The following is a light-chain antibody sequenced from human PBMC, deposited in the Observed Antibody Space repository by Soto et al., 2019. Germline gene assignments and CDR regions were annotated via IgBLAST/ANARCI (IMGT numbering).Light chain of an antibody. CDR2: DAS. CDR1: QSISSN. CDR3: QQYNDWPLT. V-gene: IGKV3-15*01. J-gene: IGKJ4*01. Sequence: EIVMTQSPDTLSVSPGERATLSCRANQSISSNLAWYQQKPGQAPRLLIYDASTRATGIPARFSGSGSGTEFTLTISSLQSEDFAVYYCQQYNDWPLTFGGGTKVEIK.